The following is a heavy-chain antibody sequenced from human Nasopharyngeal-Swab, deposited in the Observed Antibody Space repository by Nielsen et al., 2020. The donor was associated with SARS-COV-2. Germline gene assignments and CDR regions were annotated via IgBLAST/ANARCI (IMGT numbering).Heavy chain of an antibody. D-gene: IGHD6-19*01. Sequence: RQPPGKGLEWVAVIWYDGSNKYYADSVKGRFTISRDNSKNTLYLQMNSLRAEDTAVYYCARGTCDSSGWRPGMDVWGQGTTVTVSS. J-gene: IGHJ6*02. CDR2: IWYDGSNK. CDR3: ARGTCDSSGWRPGMDV. V-gene: IGHV3-33*01.